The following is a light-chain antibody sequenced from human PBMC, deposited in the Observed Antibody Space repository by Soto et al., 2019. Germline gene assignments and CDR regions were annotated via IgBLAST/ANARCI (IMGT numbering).Light chain of an antibody. J-gene: IGKJ2*01. V-gene: IGKV1-9*01. CDR1: QGISSF. CDR2: AAS. Sequence: DIQLTQSPSFLSASVGDRVTITCRASQGISSFLAWYQQKPGGTPKLLIYAASTLQSGVPSRFSGSGSGTDFTLTITSLQPEDFATYYCQQLHTYPYTFRQGTKLEIK. CDR3: QQLHTYPYT.